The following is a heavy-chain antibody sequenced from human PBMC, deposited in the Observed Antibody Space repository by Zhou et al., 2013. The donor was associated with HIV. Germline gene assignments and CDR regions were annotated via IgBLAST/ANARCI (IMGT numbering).Heavy chain of an antibody. CDR2: INPSGGVT. V-gene: IGHV1-46*01. Sequence: QVQLVQSGAEVKKPGASVKVSCKASGYTFTSYHLHWVRQAPGQGLEWMGIINPSGGVTRYAQTFQGRVSMTRDTSTTTAFLELSSLRSDDTAMYFCARYHFIGRGSRFGYFDFWGPGTLVTVSS. D-gene: IGHD3-16*01. CDR3: ARYHFIGRGSRFGYFDF. J-gene: IGHJ4*02. CDR1: GYTFTSYH.